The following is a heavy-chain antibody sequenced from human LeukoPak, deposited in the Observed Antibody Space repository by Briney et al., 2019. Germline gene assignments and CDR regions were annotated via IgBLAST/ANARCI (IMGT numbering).Heavy chain of an antibody. V-gene: IGHV1-46*01. CDR3: ARLARYSSSPISPLYYHYYMDV. D-gene: IGHD6-19*01. J-gene: IGHJ6*03. CDR1: GYTFTNYY. Sequence: ASVKVSCKASGYTFTNYYIHWVRQAPGQGLAWMGIINPSGDSTSYAQNFQGRVTMTTDMSTSTVYMELSSLTSDDTAMYYCARLARYSSSPISPLYYHYYMDVWGKGTTVTVSS. CDR2: INPSGDST.